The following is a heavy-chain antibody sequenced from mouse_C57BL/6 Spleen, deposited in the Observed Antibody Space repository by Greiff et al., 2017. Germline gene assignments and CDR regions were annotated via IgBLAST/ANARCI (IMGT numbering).Heavy chain of an antibody. Sequence: VKLKHSGAELVKPGASVKMSCKASGYTFTTYPIEWMKQNHGKSLEWIGNFHPYNDDTKYNEKFKGKATLTVEKSSSTVYLELSRLTSDDSAVYYCARREDNLDYFDYWGQGTTLTVSS. V-gene: IGHV1-47*01. CDR1: GYTFTTYP. CDR2: FHPYNDDT. CDR3: ARREDNLDYFDY. D-gene: IGHD3-3*01. J-gene: IGHJ2*01.